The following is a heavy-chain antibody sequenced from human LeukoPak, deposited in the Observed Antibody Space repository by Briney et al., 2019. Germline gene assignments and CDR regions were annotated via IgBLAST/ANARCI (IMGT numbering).Heavy chain of an antibody. J-gene: IGHJ3*02. CDR2: ISDSGST. V-gene: IGHV4-59*01. D-gene: IGHD3-3*01. CDR1: GGSISSYY. CDR3: ARPKLYDLLSGSPSAFDI. Sequence: SSETLSLTCTVSGGSISSYYWSWIRQSPGRSLEWIASISDSGSTNYNPSLQSRVTISADPSKNQFSLRLNSVTAADTAVYYCARPKLYDLLSGSPSAFDIWGRGTNVTVS.